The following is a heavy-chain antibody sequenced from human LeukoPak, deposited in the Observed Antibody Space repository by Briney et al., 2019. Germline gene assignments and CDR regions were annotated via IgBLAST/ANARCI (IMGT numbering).Heavy chain of an antibody. CDR1: GFTFKSHG. J-gene: IGHJ6*02. V-gene: IGHV3-30*18. Sequence: PGGSLRLSCAASGFTFKSHGMHWVRQAPGKGLEWVAVISYDGSNKYYADSVKGRFSISRDNSKNTVYLQMNSLRAEDTAVYYCAKDRDYYDSSRLNGMDVWGQGTTVTVSS. CDR3: AKDRDYYDSSRLNGMDV. CDR2: ISYDGSNK. D-gene: IGHD3-22*01.